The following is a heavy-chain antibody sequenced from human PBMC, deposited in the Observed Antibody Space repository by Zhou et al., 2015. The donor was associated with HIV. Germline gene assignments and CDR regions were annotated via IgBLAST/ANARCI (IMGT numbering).Heavy chain of an antibody. D-gene: IGHD3-3*01. CDR1: GYTFTSYA. Sequence: QVQLVQSGAEEKKPGASVKVSCKASGYTFTSYAMHWVRQAPGQRLEWMGWINAGNGNTKYSQKFQGRVTITRDTSASTAYMELSSLRSEDTAVYYCARNGYYDFWSGSYNWFDPWGQGTLVTVSS. J-gene: IGHJ5*02. CDR3: ARNGYYDFWSGSYNWFDP. CDR2: INAGNGNT. V-gene: IGHV1-3*05.